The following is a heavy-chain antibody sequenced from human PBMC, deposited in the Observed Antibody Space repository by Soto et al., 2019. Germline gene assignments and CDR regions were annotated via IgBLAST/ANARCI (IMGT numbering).Heavy chain of an antibody. CDR2: ISAYNGNT. J-gene: IGHJ6*03. Sequence: ASVKVSCKASGYTFTSYGISWVRQAPGQGLEWMGWISAYNGNTNYAQKLQGRVTMTTDTSTSTAYMELRSLRSDDTAVYYCARDGLGSNRSYYYCYWGVGGKGTRVTSSS. D-gene: IGHD3-16*02. CDR3: ARDGLGSNRSYYYCYWGV. V-gene: IGHV1-18*01. CDR1: GYTFTSYG.